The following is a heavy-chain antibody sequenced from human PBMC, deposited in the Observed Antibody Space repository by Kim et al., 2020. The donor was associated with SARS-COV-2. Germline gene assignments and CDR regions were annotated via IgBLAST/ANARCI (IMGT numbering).Heavy chain of an antibody. D-gene: IGHD2-2*01. CDR3: ARHGEEYCSSTSCYVLGGFDP. Sequence: GESLKISCKGSGYSFTSYWISWVRQMPGKGLEWMGRIDPSDSYTNYSPSFQGHVTISADKSISTAYLQWSSLKASDTAMYYCARHGEEYCSSTSCYVLGGFDPWGQGTLVTVSS. CDR2: IDPSDSYT. CDR1: GYSFTSYW. V-gene: IGHV5-10-1*01. J-gene: IGHJ5*02.